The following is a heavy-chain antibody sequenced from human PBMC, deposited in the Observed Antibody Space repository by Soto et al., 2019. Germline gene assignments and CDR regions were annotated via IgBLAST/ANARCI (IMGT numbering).Heavy chain of an antibody. D-gene: IGHD3-16*02. CDR1: GGSISSGGYY. CDR3: ARGDYVWGSHPTHFDY. V-gene: IGHV4-31*03. J-gene: IGHJ4*02. CDR2: IYYSGST. Sequence: QVQLQESGPGLVKPSQTLSLTCTVSGGSISSGGYYWSWIRQHPGKGLEWIGYIYYSGSTYYNPYITRRVTISVDTSKNQFSLKLSSVTAADTAVYYCARGDYVWGSHPTHFDYWGQGTLVTVSS.